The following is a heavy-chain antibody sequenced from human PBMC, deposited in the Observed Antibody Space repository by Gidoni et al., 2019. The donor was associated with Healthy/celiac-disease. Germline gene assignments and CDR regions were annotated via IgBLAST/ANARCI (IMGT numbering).Heavy chain of an antibody. CDR2: INHRGST. Sequence: QVQLQQWGAGLLKPSETLSLTCAVYGGSFSGYDWSWIRQPPGKGLEWIGEINHRGSTNYNPSLKSRVTISVDTSKNQFSLKLSSVTAADTAVYYCARVSQWLILGGYYYGMDVWGQGTTVTVSS. V-gene: IGHV4-34*01. D-gene: IGHD6-19*01. CDR3: ARVSQWLILGGYYYGMDV. J-gene: IGHJ6*02. CDR1: GGSFSGYD.